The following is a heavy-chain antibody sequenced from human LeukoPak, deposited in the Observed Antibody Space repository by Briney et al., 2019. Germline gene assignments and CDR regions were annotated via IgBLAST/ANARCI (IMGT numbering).Heavy chain of an antibody. V-gene: IGHV3-49*04. CDR2: IRSKIYGGTP. CDR3: TRDKGSGSYYGLFDY. D-gene: IGHD1-26*01. Sequence: GGSLRLSCTASGFTFGDYAMTWVRQAPGKGLEWVGFIRSKIYGGTPEYAASVKGRFTISRDDSKSIAYLQMNSLKTEDTAVYYCTRDKGSGSYYGLFDYWDQGTLVTVSS. J-gene: IGHJ4*02. CDR1: GFTFGDYA.